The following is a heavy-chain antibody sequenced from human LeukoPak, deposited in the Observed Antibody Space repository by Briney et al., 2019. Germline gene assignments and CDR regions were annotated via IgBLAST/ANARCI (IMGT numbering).Heavy chain of an antibody. V-gene: IGHV3-7*01. CDR3: ARGYCSGGSCLDY. CDR1: GFTFSSYW. J-gene: IGHJ4*02. D-gene: IGHD2-15*01. CDR2: IKQDGSEK. Sequence: GSLRLSCAASGFTFSSYWMSWVRQAPGKGLEWVANIKQDGSEKYYVDSVKGRFTISRDNAKNSLYLQMNSLRAVDTAVYYCARGYCSGGSCLDYWGQGTLVTVSS.